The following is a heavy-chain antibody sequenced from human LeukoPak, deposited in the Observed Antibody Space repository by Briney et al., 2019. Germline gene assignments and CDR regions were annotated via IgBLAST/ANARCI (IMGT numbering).Heavy chain of an antibody. CDR3: ARDKYSSSWYSSFDY. CDR1: GGSFSGYY. CDR2: INHSGST. D-gene: IGHD6-13*01. Sequence: SETLSLTCAVSGGSFSGYYWSWIRQPPGKGLEWIGEINHSGSTNYNPSLKSRVTISVDTSKNQFSLKLSSVTAADTAVYYCARDKYSSSWYSSFDYWGQGTLVTVSS. V-gene: IGHV4-34*01. J-gene: IGHJ4*02.